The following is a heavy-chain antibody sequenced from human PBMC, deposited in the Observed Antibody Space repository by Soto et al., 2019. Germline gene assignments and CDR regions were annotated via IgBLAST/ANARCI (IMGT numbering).Heavy chain of an antibody. CDR1: GYTFTGYY. CDR2: INPNSGGT. Sequence: ASVKVSCKAPGYTFTGYYMHWVRQAPGQGLEWMGWINPNSGGTNYAQKFQGWVTMTRDTSISTAYMELSRLRSDDTAVYYCARGNIVVVVAAKNWFDPWGQGTLVTVSS. CDR3: ARGNIVVVVAAKNWFDP. J-gene: IGHJ5*02. V-gene: IGHV1-2*04. D-gene: IGHD2-15*01.